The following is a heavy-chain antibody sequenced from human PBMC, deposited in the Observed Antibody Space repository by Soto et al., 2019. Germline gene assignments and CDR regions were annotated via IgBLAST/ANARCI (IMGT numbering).Heavy chain of an antibody. CDR2: IYPGDSDT. CDR3: ARAIAVARTYYFDY. D-gene: IGHD6-19*01. CDR1: GYSFTSYW. V-gene: IGHV5-51*01. Sequence: LGESLKICCKGSGYSFTSYWIGWVRQMPGKGLEWMGIIYPGDSDTRYSPSFQGQVTISADKSISTAYLQWSSLKASDTAMYYCARAIAVARTYYFDYWGQGTLVTVSS. J-gene: IGHJ4*02.